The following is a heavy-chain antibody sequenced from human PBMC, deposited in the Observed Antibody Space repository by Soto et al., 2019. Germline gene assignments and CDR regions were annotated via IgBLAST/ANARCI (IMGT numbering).Heavy chain of an antibody. Sequence: PSETLSLTCAVYGGSFSGYYWSWIRQPPGKGLEWIGEINHSGSTNYNPSLKSRVTISVDTSKNQFSLKLSSVTAADTAVYYCARGRPTVAPFDYWGQGTLVTVSS. CDR1: GGSFSGYY. CDR3: ARGRPTVAPFDY. D-gene: IGHD4-4*01. V-gene: IGHV4-34*01. CDR2: INHSGST. J-gene: IGHJ4*02.